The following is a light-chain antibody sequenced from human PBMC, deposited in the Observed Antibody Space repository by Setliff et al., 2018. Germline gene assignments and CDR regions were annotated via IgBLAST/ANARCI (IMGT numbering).Light chain of an antibody. CDR3: NSYTRRGTYV. CDR2: EVS. V-gene: IGLV2-14*01. Sequence: QSALAQPASVSGSPGQSITISCTGTSSDVGGYDYVSWYQQYPGKAPKIIIYEVSKRPSGGSNRFSGSKSGNTASLTISELQAEDEADYYCNSYTRRGTYVFGSGTKVTVL. CDR1: SSDVGGYDY. J-gene: IGLJ1*01.